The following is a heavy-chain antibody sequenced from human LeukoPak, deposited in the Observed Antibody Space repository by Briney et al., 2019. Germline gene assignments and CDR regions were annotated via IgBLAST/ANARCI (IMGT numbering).Heavy chain of an antibody. CDR3: ARDPVARGRRDGYNAFDY. Sequence: ASVKVSCKASGYTFTSYAMHWVRQAPGQRLEWTGSINAGNGNTKYSQKFQGRVTITRDTSASTAYMELSSLRSEDTAVYYCARDPVARGRRDGYNAFDYWGQGTLVTVSS. D-gene: IGHD5-24*01. CDR1: GYTFTSYA. CDR2: INAGNGNT. J-gene: IGHJ4*02. V-gene: IGHV1-3*01.